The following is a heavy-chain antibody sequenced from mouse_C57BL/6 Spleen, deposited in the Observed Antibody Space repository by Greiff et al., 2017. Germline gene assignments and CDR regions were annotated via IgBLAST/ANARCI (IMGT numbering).Heavy chain of an antibody. D-gene: IGHD2-1*01. Sequence: EVKLVESGEGLVKPGGSLKLSCAASGFTFSSYAMSWVRQTPEKRLEWVAYISSGGDYIYYADTVKGRFTISRDNARNTLYLQMSSLKSEDTAMYYCTRRIYSDWYFDYWGQGTTLTVSS. CDR1: GFTFSSYA. J-gene: IGHJ2*01. CDR3: TRRIYSDWYFDY. CDR2: ISSGGDYI. V-gene: IGHV5S21*01.